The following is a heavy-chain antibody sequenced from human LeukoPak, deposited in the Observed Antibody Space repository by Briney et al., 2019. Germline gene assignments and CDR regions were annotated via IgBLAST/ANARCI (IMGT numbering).Heavy chain of an antibody. CDR2: IKQDGSET. CDR3: ARCSGYGMDV. Sequence: QAGGSLRLSCAASGFTFSNYWMNWVRQAPGKGLECLANIKQDGSETYYADSVKGRFTISRDNAKNSLYLQMNSLRAEDTAVYYCARCSGYGMDVWAKGPRSPSP. J-gene: IGHJ6*02. D-gene: IGHD3-10*02. V-gene: IGHV3-7*01. CDR1: GFTFSNYW.